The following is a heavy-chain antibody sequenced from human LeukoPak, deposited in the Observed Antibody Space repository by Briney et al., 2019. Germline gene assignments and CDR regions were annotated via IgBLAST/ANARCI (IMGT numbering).Heavy chain of an antibody. CDR3: ARDSLTYDFWSGYYA. V-gene: IGHV3-48*02. CDR2: ISSSSSTI. D-gene: IGHD3-3*01. J-gene: IGHJ5*02. Sequence: PGGSLRLSCAASGFTFSSYSMNWVRQAPGKGLEWVSYISSSSSTIYYADSVKGRFTISRDNAKNSLYLQMNSLRDEDTAVYYCARDSLTYDFWSGYYACGQGTLVTVSS. CDR1: GFTFSSYS.